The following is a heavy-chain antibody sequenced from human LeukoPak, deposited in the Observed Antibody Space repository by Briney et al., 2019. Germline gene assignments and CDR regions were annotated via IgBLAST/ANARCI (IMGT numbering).Heavy chain of an antibody. Sequence: GGSLRLSCAASGFTFSSYAMSWVRQAPGKGLEWVSAISGSGGSTYYADSVKGRFTISRDNSKNTLYPQMNSLRAEDTAVYYCAKTSGSYYFSYYFDYWGQGTLVTVSS. D-gene: IGHD3-10*01. CDR1: GFTFSSYA. V-gene: IGHV3-23*01. J-gene: IGHJ4*02. CDR2: ISGSGGST. CDR3: AKTSGSYYFSYYFDY.